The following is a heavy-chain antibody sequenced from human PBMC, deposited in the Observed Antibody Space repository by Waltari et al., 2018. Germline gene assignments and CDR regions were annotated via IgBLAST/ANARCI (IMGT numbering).Heavy chain of an antibody. CDR2: IYPGDSDT. CDR1: GYRFTSYW. D-gene: IGHD6-13*01. CDR3: ARRGIAAAGTGAPGAFDI. Sequence: EVQLVQSGAEVKKPGESLKISCKGSGYRFTSYWIGWARQMPGQGLEWMGIIYPGDSDTRYSPSFQGQVTISADKSISTAYLQWSSLKASDTAMYYCARRGIAAAGTGAPGAFDIWGQGTMVTVSS. V-gene: IGHV5-51*01. J-gene: IGHJ3*02.